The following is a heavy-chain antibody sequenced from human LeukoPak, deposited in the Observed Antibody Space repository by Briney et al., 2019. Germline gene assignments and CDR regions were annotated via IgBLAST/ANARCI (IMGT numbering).Heavy chain of an antibody. V-gene: IGHV4-59*12. Sequence: SETLSLTCTVSGGSISGYYWSWIRQPPGKGLEWIGYIYHNGSTYYNPSLKGRVTISIDTSKNQFSLKLSSVTAADTAVYYCARDAPGGGSSTVNDAFDIWGQGTMVTVSS. CDR3: ARDAPGGGSSTVNDAFDI. CDR1: GGSISGYY. CDR2: IYHNGST. D-gene: IGHD6-6*01. J-gene: IGHJ3*02.